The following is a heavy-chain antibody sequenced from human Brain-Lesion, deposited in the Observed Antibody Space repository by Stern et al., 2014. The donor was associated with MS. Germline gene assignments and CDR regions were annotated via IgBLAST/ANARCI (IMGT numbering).Heavy chain of an antibody. CDR2: IYYSGNT. Sequence: VQLVESGPGLVKPSETLSLTCTVAGGSVSSTSYAWAWIRQPPGKGLEWIGTIYYSGNTYYSPSLKSRLTISLDTSKNQVALQLSSVTAADTAVYYCAGEEDIRYCSGGSCTGNWFDPWGQGTLVTVSS. V-gene: IGHV4-39*01. D-gene: IGHD2-15*01. CDR1: GGSVSSTSYA. CDR3: AGEEDIRYCSGGSCTGNWFDP. J-gene: IGHJ5*02.